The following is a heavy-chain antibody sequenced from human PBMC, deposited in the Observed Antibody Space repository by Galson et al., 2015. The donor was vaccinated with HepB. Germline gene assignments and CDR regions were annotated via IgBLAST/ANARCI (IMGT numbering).Heavy chain of an antibody. D-gene: IGHD6-19*01. J-gene: IGHJ4*02. Sequence: SVKVSCKASGYTFTSYDINWVRQATGQGLEWMGWMNPNSGNTGYAQKFQGRVTMTRNTSISTAYMELSSLRSEDTAVYYCARGPYSSGWFDYWGQGTLVTVSS. CDR3: ARGPYSSGWFDY. V-gene: IGHV1-8*01. CDR1: GYTFTSYD. CDR2: MNPNSGNT.